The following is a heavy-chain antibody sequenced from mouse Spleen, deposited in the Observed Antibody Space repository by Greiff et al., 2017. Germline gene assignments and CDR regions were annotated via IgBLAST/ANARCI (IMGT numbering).Heavy chain of an antibody. CDR1: GISITTGNYR. J-gene: IGHJ1*01. Sequence: EVKVVESGPGLVKPSQTVFLTCTVTGISITTGNYRWSWIRQFPGNKLEWIGYIYYSGTITYNPSLTSRTTITRDTPKNQFFLEMNSLTAEDTATYYCARDKGYYSYWYFDVWGAGTTVTVSS. D-gene: IGHD2-12*01. V-gene: IGHV3-5*01. CDR2: IYYSGTI. CDR3: ARDKGYYSYWYFDV.